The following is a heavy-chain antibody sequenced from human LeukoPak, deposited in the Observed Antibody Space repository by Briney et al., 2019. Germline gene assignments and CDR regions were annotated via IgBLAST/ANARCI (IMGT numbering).Heavy chain of an antibody. Sequence: GGSLRLSCAASGFTFSNAWMSWVRQAPGKGLEWVGRIKSKTDGGTTDYAAPVKGRFTISRDDSKNTLYLQMNSLKTEDTAVYYCTTAYHCSSTSCQKKWGAFDIWGQGTMVTVSS. J-gene: IGHJ3*02. V-gene: IGHV3-15*01. CDR2: IKSKTDGGTT. D-gene: IGHD2-2*01. CDR3: TTAYHCSSTSCQKKWGAFDI. CDR1: GFTFSNAW.